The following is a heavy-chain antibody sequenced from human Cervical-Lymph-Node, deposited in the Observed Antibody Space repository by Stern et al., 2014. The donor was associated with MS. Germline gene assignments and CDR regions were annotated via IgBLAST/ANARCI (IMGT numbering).Heavy chain of an antibody. V-gene: IGHV4-31*03. CDR2: IYASGNH. Sequence: QVQLQESGPGLVKPSQTLSLTCTVSGGSISSGGYYWSWLRQHPGNGLEWIGYIYASGNHPYNPSLKNRFTMSVDTSKSQFSLMLSSVAVADTAVYYCARNRAYDAFDIWGQGAMVAVSS. J-gene: IGHJ3*02. CDR3: ARNRAYDAFDI. CDR1: GGSISSGGYY.